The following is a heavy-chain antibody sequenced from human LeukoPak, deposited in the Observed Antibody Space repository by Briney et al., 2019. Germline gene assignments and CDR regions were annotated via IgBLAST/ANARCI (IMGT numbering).Heavy chain of an antibody. Sequence: PGRSLRLSCAASGFTFSSYGMHWVRQAPGKGLEWVAVISYDGSNKYYADSVKGRFTISRDNSKNTLYLQMNSLRPEDTAVYYCTKEGLPSGSSWSAWFDPWGQGTLVTVSS. D-gene: IGHD3-10*01. J-gene: IGHJ5*02. CDR3: TKEGLPSGSSWSAWFDP. CDR2: ISYDGSNK. CDR1: GFTFSSYG. V-gene: IGHV3-30*18.